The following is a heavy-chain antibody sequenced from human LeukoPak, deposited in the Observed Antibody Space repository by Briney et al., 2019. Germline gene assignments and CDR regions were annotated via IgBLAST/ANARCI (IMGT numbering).Heavy chain of an antibody. Sequence: SPGGSLRLSCAASGFTFSDYYMSWIRQAPGKGLEWVSYISSSGSTIYYADSVKGRFTISRDNAKNSLYLQMNSLRAEDTGVYYCSREGSDGYNFDYWGQGTLVTVSS. D-gene: IGHD5-24*01. CDR2: ISSSGSTI. J-gene: IGHJ4*02. V-gene: IGHV3-11*04. CDR3: SREGSDGYNFDY. CDR1: GFTFSDYY.